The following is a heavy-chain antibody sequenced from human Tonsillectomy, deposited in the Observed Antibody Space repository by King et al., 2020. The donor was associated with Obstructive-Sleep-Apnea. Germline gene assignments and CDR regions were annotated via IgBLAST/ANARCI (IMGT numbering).Heavy chain of an antibody. V-gene: IGHV4-4*07. CDR1: GGSIGSYY. Sequence: VQLQESGPGLVKPSETLSLTCTVSGGSIGSYYWSWIRQPAGKGLEWVGRIYASGSTSYNPSFNSRVTMSVDTSKNQFSLKLSSVTAADTAVDYCARDHPSIGELSTHWGQGTLVTVSS. CDR3: ARDHPSIGELSTH. CDR2: IYASGST. D-gene: IGHD3-10*01. J-gene: IGHJ4*02.